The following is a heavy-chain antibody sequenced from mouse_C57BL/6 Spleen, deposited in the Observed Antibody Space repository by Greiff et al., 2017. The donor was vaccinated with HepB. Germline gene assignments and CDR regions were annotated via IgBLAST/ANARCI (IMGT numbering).Heavy chain of an antibody. CDR1: GYTFTSYW. CDR3: ARSGPTGYFDY. V-gene: IGHV1-59*01. CDR2: IDPSDSYT. J-gene: IGHJ2*01. D-gene: IGHD3-2*02. Sequence: VQLQQPGAELVRPGTSVKLSCKASGYTFTSYWMHWVKQRPGQGLEWIGVIDPSDSYTNYNQKFKGKATLTVDTSSSTAYMQLSSLTSEDSAVYYCARSGPTGYFDYWGQGTTLTVSS.